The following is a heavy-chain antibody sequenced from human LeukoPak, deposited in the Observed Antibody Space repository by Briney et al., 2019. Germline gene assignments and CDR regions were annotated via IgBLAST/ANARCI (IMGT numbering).Heavy chain of an antibody. V-gene: IGHV3-21*04. D-gene: IGHD2-15*01. CDR2: ISSSSSYI. Sequence: PGGSLRLSCAASGFTFSSYSMNWVRQAPGKGLEWVSSISSSSSYIFYADSVKGRFTISRDNSKNTLYLQMNSLRAEDTAIYYCAKNGDRGAYCTGGTCYPYFYCYMDVWGKGTTVTI. CDR1: GFTFSSYS. CDR3: AKNGDRGAYCTGGTCYPYFYCYMDV. J-gene: IGHJ6*03.